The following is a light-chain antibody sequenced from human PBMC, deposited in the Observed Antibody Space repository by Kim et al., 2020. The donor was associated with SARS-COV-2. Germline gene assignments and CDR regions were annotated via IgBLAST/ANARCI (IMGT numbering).Light chain of an antibody. J-gene: IGLJ1*01. Sequence: QSALTQPASVSGYPGQSITISCTGSSSDVGSYNLVSWYQQHPGKAPKVMIYEGSKRPSGVSNRFSGSKSGNTASLTISGLQAGDEADYYCCSYAGSSTYVFGTWAKVTAL. CDR3: CSYAGSSTYV. V-gene: IGLV2-23*01. CDR2: EGS. CDR1: SSDVGSYNL.